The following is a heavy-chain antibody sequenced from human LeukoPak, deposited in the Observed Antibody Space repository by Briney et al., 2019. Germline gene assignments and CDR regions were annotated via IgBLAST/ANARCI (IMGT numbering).Heavy chain of an antibody. D-gene: IGHD1-26*01. CDR3: ASPQFYSGSYYGGYVY. CDR1: GGSISSHY. J-gene: IGHJ4*02. Sequence: SETLSLTCTVSGGSISSHYWSWIRQPPGKGLEWIGYIYYSGSTNYNPSLKSRVTISVDTSKNQFSLKLSSVTAADTAVYYCASPQFYSGSYYGGYVYWGQGTLVTVSS. CDR2: IYYSGST. V-gene: IGHV4-59*11.